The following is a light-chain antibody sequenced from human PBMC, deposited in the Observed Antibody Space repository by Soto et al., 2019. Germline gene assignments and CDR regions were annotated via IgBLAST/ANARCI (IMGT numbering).Light chain of an antibody. CDR2: AAS. CDR3: QQSYSTPIT. J-gene: IGKJ5*01. V-gene: IGKV1-39*01. CDR1: QSISSY. Sequence: IQMPQSTSSLSASVGDRVTVTCRASQSISSYLNWYQQKPGKAPKLLIYAASSLQSGVPSRFSGSGSGTDFTLTISSLQPEDFATYYCQQSYSTPITFGQGTRLEI.